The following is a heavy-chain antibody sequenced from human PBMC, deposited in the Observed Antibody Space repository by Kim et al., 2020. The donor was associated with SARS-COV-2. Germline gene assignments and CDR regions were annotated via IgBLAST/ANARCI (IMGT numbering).Heavy chain of an antibody. CDR2: IYYSGST. Sequence: SETLSLTCTVSGGSISSGGYYWSWIRQHPGKGLEWFGYIYYSGSTYYNPSLKSRVTITVDTSKNQFSLKLSSVTAADTAVYYCARDAKKRGYSYGPYYYYGMDVWGQGTTVTVSS. CDR3: ARDAKKRGYSYGPYYYYGMDV. CDR1: GGSISSGGYY. D-gene: IGHD5-18*01. J-gene: IGHJ6*02. V-gene: IGHV4-31*03.